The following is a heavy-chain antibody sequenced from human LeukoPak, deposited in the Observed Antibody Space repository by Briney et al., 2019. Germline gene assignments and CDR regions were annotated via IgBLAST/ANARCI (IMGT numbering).Heavy chain of an antibody. CDR3: ARFVGLPKARANWIDP. V-gene: IGHV3-30*03. CDR2: ISYDGSNK. J-gene: IGHJ5*02. CDR1: GFTFSSYG. Sequence: PGGSLRLSCAASGFTFSSYGMHWVRQAPGKGLEWVAVISYDGSNKYYADSVKGRFTISRDNSKNTLYLQMNSLRAEDTAVYYCARFVGLPKARANWIDPWGQGTLVTVSS. D-gene: IGHD3-10*01.